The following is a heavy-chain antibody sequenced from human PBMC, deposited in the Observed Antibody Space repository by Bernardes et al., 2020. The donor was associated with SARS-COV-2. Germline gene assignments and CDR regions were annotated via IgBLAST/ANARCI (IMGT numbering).Heavy chain of an antibody. CDR2: ISSSSRSI. J-gene: IGHJ5*02. CDR1: GFTFSSQS. CDR3: ARWSYNWNDDWFDP. V-gene: IGHV3-48*01. D-gene: IGHD1-20*01. Sequence: GGSLRLCCAASGFTFSSQSMNWVRQAPGKGLEWVSYISSSSRSIYYADSVKGRFTVSRDNAKNSLYLQMNSLRAEDTAVYYCARWSYNWNDDWFDPWGQGTLVTVSS.